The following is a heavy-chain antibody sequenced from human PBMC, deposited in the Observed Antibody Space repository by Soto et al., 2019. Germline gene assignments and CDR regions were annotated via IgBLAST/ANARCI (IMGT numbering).Heavy chain of an antibody. CDR3: VSSHTLVNTATPTFDY. Sequence: PSQTLSLTGVISGDSVSNKGTAWNWIRQSPSRGLEWLGRTYYRSKWYSEYGLSVKSRISINPDTSKNQFSLHLNSVTPEDSAVYYCVSSHTLVNTATPTFDYWGQGTVVTVSS. J-gene: IGHJ4*02. V-gene: IGHV6-1*01. CDR1: GDSVSNKGTA. CDR2: TYYRSKWYS. D-gene: IGHD6-6*01.